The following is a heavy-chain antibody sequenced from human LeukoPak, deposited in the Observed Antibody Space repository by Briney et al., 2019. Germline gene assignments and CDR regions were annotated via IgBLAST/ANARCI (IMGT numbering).Heavy chain of an antibody. Sequence: GGSLRLSCAASGFTFSSYAMSWVRQAPGKGLEWVSAISGSGGSTNYADSVKGRFTISRDNSKNTLYLQMNSLRAEDKAVYYCAKTIVLMVYTNDYWGQGTLVTVSS. J-gene: IGHJ4*02. CDR2: ISGSGGST. CDR3: AKTIVLMVYTNDY. V-gene: IGHV3-23*01. D-gene: IGHD2-8*01. CDR1: GFTFSSYA.